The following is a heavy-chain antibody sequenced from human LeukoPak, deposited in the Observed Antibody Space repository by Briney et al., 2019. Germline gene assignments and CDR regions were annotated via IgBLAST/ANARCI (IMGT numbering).Heavy chain of an antibody. CDR1: GFTFSSYT. Sequence: GGSLRLSCTASGFTFSSYTMTWVRQAPGKGLEWVSYISSSSTTIYYADSVKGRFTISRDNAKDSLYLQMHSLRDEDTAIYYCARDPSFGAASDAFDIWGQGTMVIVSS. J-gene: IGHJ3*02. CDR3: ARDPSFGAASDAFDI. V-gene: IGHV3-48*02. CDR2: ISSSSTTI. D-gene: IGHD3-3*01.